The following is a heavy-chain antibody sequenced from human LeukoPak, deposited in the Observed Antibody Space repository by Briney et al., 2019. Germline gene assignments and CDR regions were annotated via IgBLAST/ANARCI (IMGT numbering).Heavy chain of an antibody. CDR1: GGTFSSYA. V-gene: IGHV1-69*04. CDR2: IIPILGIA. Sequence: ASVKVSCKASGGTFSSYAISWVRQAPGQGLEWMGRIIPILGIANYAQEFQGRVTITADKSTSTAYMELSSLRSEDTAVYYCARERRGSGSTYYFDYWGQGTLVTVSS. J-gene: IGHJ4*02. D-gene: IGHD3-10*01. CDR3: ARERRGSGSTYYFDY.